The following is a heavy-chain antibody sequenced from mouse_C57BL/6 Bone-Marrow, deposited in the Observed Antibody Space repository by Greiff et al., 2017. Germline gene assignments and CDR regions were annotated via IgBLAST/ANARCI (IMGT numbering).Heavy chain of an antibody. J-gene: IGHJ2*01. Sequence: DVHLVESGGGLVKPGGSLKLSCAASGFTFSDYGMHWVRQAPEKGLEWVAYISSGSSTIYYADTVKGRFTISRDNAKNTLFLQMTSLRSEDTAMYYCARGGAQALFDYWGQGTTLTVSS. CDR2: ISSGSSTI. V-gene: IGHV5-17*01. CDR3: ARGGAQALFDY. D-gene: IGHD3-2*02. CDR1: GFTFSDYG.